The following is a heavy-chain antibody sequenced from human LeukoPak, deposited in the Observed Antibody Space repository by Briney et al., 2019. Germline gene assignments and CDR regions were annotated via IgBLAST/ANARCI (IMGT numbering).Heavy chain of an antibody. CDR3: ARVRGGRSWYYYGMDV. V-gene: IGHV3-23*01. CDR2: ISGSGDNT. J-gene: IGHJ6*02. CDR1: GFTFSSYA. D-gene: IGHD3-16*01. Sequence: GGSLRLSCAASGFTFSSYAMSWVRQVPGKGLEWVSVISGSGDNTYYADSVKGQFTISRDNSKDRLYLQMNSLRPEDTAMYYCARVRGGRSWYYYGMDVWGRGTTVTVSS.